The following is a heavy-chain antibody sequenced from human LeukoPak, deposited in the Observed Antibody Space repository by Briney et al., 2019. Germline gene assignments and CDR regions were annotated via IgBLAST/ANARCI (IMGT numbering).Heavy chain of an antibody. J-gene: IGHJ6*02. V-gene: IGHV5-51*01. CDR3: ARTAGIAAAGTYGMDV. CDR2: IYPGDSDT. CDR1: GYSFTSHW. Sequence: GESLKISCKGSGYSFTSHWIGWVRQMPGKGLEWMGIIYPGDSDTRYSPSFQGQVTISADKSISTAYLQWSSLKASDTAMYYCARTAGIAAAGTYGMDVWGQGTTVTVSS. D-gene: IGHD6-13*01.